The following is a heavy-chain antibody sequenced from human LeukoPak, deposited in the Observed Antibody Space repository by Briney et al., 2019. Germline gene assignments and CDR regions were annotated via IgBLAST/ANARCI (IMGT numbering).Heavy chain of an antibody. Sequence: GASVKVSCKASGYTFSNYGISWVRQAPGQGLEWLGWISAYNGNTKFAQKFQGRVTMTTDTSTSTAYMALRSLRSGDTAVYYCARDQPYYYDSSGYSPLAFDIWGQGTMVTVSS. CDR1: GYTFSNYG. J-gene: IGHJ3*02. V-gene: IGHV1-18*01. D-gene: IGHD3-22*01. CDR3: ARDQPYYYDSSGYSPLAFDI. CDR2: ISAYNGNT.